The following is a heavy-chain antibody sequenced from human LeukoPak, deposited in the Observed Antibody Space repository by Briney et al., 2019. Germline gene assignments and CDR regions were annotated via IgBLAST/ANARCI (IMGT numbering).Heavy chain of an antibody. V-gene: IGHV4-38-2*02. CDR3: ARDPYSGSYGAYYYYYMDV. J-gene: IGHJ6*03. CDR1: GYSISSGYY. D-gene: IGHD1-26*01. Sequence: KPSETLSLTCTVSGYSISSGYYWGWIRQPPGKGLEWIGSIYHSGSTYYNPSLKSRVTISLDTSKDQFSLKVGSMTAADTAVYYCARDPYSGSYGAYYYYYMDVWGKGTTVTISS. CDR2: IYHSGST.